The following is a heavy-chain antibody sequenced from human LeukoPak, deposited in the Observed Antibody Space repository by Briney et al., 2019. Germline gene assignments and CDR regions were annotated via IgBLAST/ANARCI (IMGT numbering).Heavy chain of an antibody. D-gene: IGHD6-19*01. J-gene: IGHJ4*02. CDR1: GFTFSDYY. Sequence: SGGSLRLSCAASGFTFSDYYMNWIRQAPGKGLEWVSTINTSGGSTYYAGSVKGRFTISRDNSKNTLYLQMNSLRAEDTAVYYCAKVLPHWLATDNEIDYWGQGTLVTVSS. CDR2: INTSGGST. CDR3: AKVLPHWLATDNEIDY. V-gene: IGHV3-23*01.